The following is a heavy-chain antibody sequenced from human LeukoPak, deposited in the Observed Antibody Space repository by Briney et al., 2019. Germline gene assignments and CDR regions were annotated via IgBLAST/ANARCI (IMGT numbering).Heavy chain of an antibody. CDR1: GYTFTSYD. CDR2: MNPNSGNT. V-gene: IGHV1-8*01. CDR3: ARGYDIVATLDFDY. Sequence: ASVKVSCKASGYTFTSYDINWVRQATGQGLEWMGWMNPNSGNTGYAQKFQGRVTMTRNTSISTAYMELSSLRSEDTAVYYCARGYDIVATLDFDYWGQGTLVTVSS. D-gene: IGHD5-12*01. J-gene: IGHJ4*02.